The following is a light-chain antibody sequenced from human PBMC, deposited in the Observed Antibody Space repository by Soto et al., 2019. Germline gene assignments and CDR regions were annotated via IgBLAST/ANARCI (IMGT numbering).Light chain of an antibody. J-gene: IGKJ2*01. Sequence: DIQMTQSPSTLSASVGDRVTITCRASQSISSWLAWYQQKPGKAPKLLIYQASSLESGVPPRFSGSGSGTEFTLTISRLQTEDFATYYCHEYNSYSPYTFGQGTKLEIK. CDR3: HEYNSYSPYT. CDR2: QAS. CDR1: QSISSW. V-gene: IGKV1-5*03.